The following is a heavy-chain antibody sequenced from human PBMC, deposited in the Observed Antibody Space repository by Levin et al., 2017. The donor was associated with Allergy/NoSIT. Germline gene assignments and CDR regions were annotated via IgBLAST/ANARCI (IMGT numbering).Heavy chain of an antibody. CDR1: GYSFTSYW. Sequence: GGSLRLSCKGSGYSFTSYWIGWVRQMPGKGLEWMGIIYPGDSDTRYSPSFQGQVTISADKSISTAYLQWSSLKASDTAMYYCARHMSSSGWYFSYWGQGTLVTVSS. J-gene: IGHJ4*02. CDR3: ARHMSSSGWYFSY. D-gene: IGHD6-19*01. V-gene: IGHV5-51*01. CDR2: IYPGDSDT.